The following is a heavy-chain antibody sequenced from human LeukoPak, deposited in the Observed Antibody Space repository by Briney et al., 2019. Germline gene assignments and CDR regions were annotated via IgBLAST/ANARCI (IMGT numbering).Heavy chain of an antibody. V-gene: IGHV3-48*03. CDR3: ARGLEVGYGDYFDY. CDR1: GFTFSSYE. CDR2: ISSSGSTI. J-gene: IGHJ4*02. D-gene: IGHD4-17*01. Sequence: GGSLRPSCAASGFTFSSYEMNWVRQAPGKGLEWVSYISSSGSTIYYADSVKGRFTISRDNAKNSLYLQMNSLRAEDTAVYYCARGLEVGYGDYFDYWGQGTLVTVSS.